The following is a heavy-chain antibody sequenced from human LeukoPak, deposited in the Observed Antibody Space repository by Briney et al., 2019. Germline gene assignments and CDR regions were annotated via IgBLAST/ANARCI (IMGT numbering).Heavy chain of an antibody. D-gene: IGHD2-8*02. CDR1: GFTFSSYA. CDR2: ISGSGGST. Sequence: PGGSLRLSCAAPGFTFSSYAMSWVRQAPGKGLEWVSAISGSGGSTYYADSVKGRFTISRDNSKNTLYLQMNSLRAEDTAVYYCATYRQVLLPFESWGQGTLVTVSS. V-gene: IGHV3-23*01. J-gene: IGHJ4*02. CDR3: ATYRQVLLPFES.